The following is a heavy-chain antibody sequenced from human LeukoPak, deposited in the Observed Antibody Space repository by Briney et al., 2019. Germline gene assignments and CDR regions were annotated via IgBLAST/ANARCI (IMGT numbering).Heavy chain of an antibody. J-gene: IGHJ3*02. CDR3: TRDRRYPVLRYFDWLPRDAFDI. CDR1: GFTFGDYA. Sequence: PGGSLRLSCTASGFTFGDYAMSWVRQAPGKGLEWVGLIRSKAYGGTTEYAASVKGRFTISRDDSKSIAYLQMNSLKTEDTAVYYCTRDRRYPVLRYFDWLPRDAFDIWGQGTMVTVSS. V-gene: IGHV3-49*04. CDR2: IRSKAYGGTT. D-gene: IGHD3-9*01.